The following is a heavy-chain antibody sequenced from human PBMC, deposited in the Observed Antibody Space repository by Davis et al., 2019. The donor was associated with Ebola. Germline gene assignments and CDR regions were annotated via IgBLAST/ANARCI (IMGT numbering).Heavy chain of an antibody. CDR1: GFTFSGYA. CDR3: ATLLGTSTTFDN. CDR2: ISYDGGNE. V-gene: IGHV3-30-3*01. Sequence: PGGSLRLSCAASGFTFSGYAMHWVRQAPGKGLEWVALISYDGGNEYYADSVKGRFTISRDNAKNSLYLQMNSLRAGDTAVYYCATLLGTSTTFDNWGQGTLVTVSS. D-gene: IGHD4-11*01. J-gene: IGHJ4*02.